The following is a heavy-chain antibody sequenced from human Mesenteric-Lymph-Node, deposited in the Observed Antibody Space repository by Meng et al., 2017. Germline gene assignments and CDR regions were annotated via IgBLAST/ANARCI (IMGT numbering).Heavy chain of an antibody. CDR3: ARGDYVWGSYRPLDY. J-gene: IGHJ4*02. D-gene: IGHD3-16*02. CDR1: GYTFTSYG. Sequence: ASVKVSCKASGYTFTSYGISWVRQAPGQGLEWMGWINTNTGNPTYAQGFTGRFVFSLDTSVSTAYLQISSLKAEDTAVYYCARGDYVWGSYRPLDYWGQGTLVTVSS. CDR2: INTNTGNP. V-gene: IGHV7-4-1*02.